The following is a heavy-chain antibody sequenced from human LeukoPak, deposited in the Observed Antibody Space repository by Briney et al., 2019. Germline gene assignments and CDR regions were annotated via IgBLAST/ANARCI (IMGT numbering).Heavy chain of an antibody. CDR1: GFTFSSYS. CDR2: ISSSSSYI. CDR3: ARDFRLWFGELSWAFDI. V-gene: IGHV3-21*01. Sequence: GGSLRLSCAASGFTFSSYSMNWVRQAPGKGLEWVSSISSSSSYIYYADSVKGRFTISRDNAKNSLYLQMNSLRAEDTAVYYCARDFRLWFGELSWAFDIWGQGTMVTVSS. D-gene: IGHD3-10*01. J-gene: IGHJ3*02.